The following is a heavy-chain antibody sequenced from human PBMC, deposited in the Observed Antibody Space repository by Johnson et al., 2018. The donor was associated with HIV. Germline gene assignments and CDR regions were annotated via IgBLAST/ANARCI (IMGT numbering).Heavy chain of an antibody. Sequence: MLLVESGGGLVQPGGSLRLSCAASGFTFSSYWMSWVRQAPGKGLEWVANIKQDGSEKYYVDSVKGRFTISRDNAKNSLYLQMNSLRAEDTAVYYCARGGCSSTSCYIPDAFDIWGQGTMGTVSS. D-gene: IGHD2-2*02. CDR2: IKQDGSEK. V-gene: IGHV3-7*05. J-gene: IGHJ3*02. CDR1: GFTFSSYW. CDR3: ARGGCSSTSCYIPDAFDI.